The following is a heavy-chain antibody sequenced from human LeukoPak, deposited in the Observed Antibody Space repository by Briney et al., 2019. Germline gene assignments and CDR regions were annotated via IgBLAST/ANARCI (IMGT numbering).Heavy chain of an antibody. Sequence: GGSLRLSCAASGFTFSSYSMNWVRQAPGKGLEWVSSISSSSSYIYYADSVKGRFTISRDNAKNSLYLQMNSLRAEDTAVYYCARSGYSNNWFFEYWGQGTLVTVSS. V-gene: IGHV3-21*01. CDR3: ARSGYSNNWFFEY. D-gene: IGHD6-13*01. J-gene: IGHJ4*02. CDR1: GFTFSSYS. CDR2: ISSSSSYI.